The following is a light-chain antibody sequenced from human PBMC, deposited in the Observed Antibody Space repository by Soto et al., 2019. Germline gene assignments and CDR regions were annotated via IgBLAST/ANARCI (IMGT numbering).Light chain of an antibody. CDR3: QQCGSTPPYT. J-gene: IGKJ2*01. V-gene: IGKV3-20*01. CDR2: GAS. CDR1: QSVSSSY. Sequence: EIVLTQSPGTLSLSPGERATLSCRASQSVSSSYLAWYQQKSGQAPRLLIYGASSRASGIPDRFSGSGSGTDFTLTISRLEPEDFAVYYCQQCGSTPPYTFGQGTKLEIK.